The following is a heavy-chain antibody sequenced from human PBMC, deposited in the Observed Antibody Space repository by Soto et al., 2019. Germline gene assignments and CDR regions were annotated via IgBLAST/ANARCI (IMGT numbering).Heavy chain of an antibody. J-gene: IGHJ6*02. CDR3: ARDRIGGSYRYYYYGMDV. CDR1: GGSISSGGYY. D-gene: IGHD1-26*01. CDR2: IYYSGST. Sequence: SETLSLTCTVSGGSISSGGYYWSWIRQHPGKGLEWLGYIYYSGSTYYNPSLKSRVTISVDTSKNQFSLKLSSVTAADTAVYYCARDRIGGSYRYYYYGMDVWGQGTTVTVSS. V-gene: IGHV4-31*02.